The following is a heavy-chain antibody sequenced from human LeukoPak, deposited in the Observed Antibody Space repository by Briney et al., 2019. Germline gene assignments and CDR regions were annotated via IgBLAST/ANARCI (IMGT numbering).Heavy chain of an antibody. Sequence: GSSVKVSCKASGGAFSSYTISWVRPAPGQGLEWTGRIIPILGIANYAQKFQGRVTITADKSTSTAYMELSSLRSEDTAVYYCARGLQTDSSGYHPFDYWGQGTLVTVSS. V-gene: IGHV1-69*02. CDR2: IIPILGIA. CDR3: ARGLQTDSSGYHPFDY. D-gene: IGHD3-22*01. CDR1: GGAFSSYT. J-gene: IGHJ4*02.